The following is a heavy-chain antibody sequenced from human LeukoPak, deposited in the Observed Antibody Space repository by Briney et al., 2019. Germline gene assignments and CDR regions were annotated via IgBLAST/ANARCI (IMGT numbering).Heavy chain of an antibody. Sequence: PSETLSLTCSVSGGSISNNYWSWIRQSPEKGLEWIGYIHSSGSTDYNPSFKSRVVVSVDTSKNQFSLKLYSVTAADTAVYCCARGPGYFDWSPGGDAFDIWGQGTMVTVSS. J-gene: IGHJ3*02. CDR1: GGSISNNY. CDR2: IHSSGST. V-gene: IGHV4-59*12. D-gene: IGHD3-9*01. CDR3: ARGPGYFDWSPGGDAFDI.